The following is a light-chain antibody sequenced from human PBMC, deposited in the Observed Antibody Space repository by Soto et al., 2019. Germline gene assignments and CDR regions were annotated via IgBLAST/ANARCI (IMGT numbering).Light chain of an antibody. CDR1: QSVSSN. V-gene: IGKV3-15*01. CDR3: QQYNNWPRT. Sequence: EIVMTQFPATLSVSPGERATLSCRASQSVSSNLAWYQQKPGQAPRLLIYDASTRATGIPARFSGSGSGTEFTLTISSLQSEDFAIYYCQQYNNWPRTFGQGTKV. CDR2: DAS. J-gene: IGKJ1*01.